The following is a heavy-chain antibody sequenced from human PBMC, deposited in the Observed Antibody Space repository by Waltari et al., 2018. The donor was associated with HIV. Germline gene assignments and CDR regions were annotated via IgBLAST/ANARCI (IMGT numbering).Heavy chain of an antibody. J-gene: IGHJ4*02. D-gene: IGHD6-13*01. CDR2: TYYRSKWYN. CDR1: GHRLSSNTPA. CDR3: ARTPYSSSWFLIDY. Sequence: QVQLQQSGPGLVKPSPTLPLPCAISGHRLSSNTPAWNWISPSPSRGLEWLGRTYYRSKWYNEYAVSVKSRITINPDTSKNQFSLQLNSVTPEDTAVYYCARTPYSSSWFLIDYWGQGTLVTVSS. V-gene: IGHV6-1*01.